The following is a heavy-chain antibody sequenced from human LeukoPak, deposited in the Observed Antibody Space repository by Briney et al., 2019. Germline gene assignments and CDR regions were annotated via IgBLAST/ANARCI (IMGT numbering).Heavy chain of an antibody. V-gene: IGHV4-38-2*01. CDR2: IYHSGST. D-gene: IGHD1-14*01. J-gene: IGHJ4*02. CDR3: ARQKPSGTLFDY. Sequence: SETLSLTCAVSGYSISSGYYWGWIRQPPGKGLEWIGSIYHSGSTYYNPSLKSRVTISVDTSKNQFSLELSSVTAADTAVYYCARQKPSGTLFDYWGQGTLVTVSS. CDR1: GYSISSGYY.